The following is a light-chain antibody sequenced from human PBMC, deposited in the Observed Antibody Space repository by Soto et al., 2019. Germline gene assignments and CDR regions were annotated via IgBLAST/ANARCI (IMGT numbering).Light chain of an antibody. CDR3: QQTDSFPPT. CDR2: AAS. V-gene: IGKV1-39*01. J-gene: IGKJ1*01. CDR1: QSISSY. Sequence: DIQMTQSPSSLSASVGDRVTITCRASQSISSYLNWYQHKPGKAPKLLIYAASSLQTGVPSRFSGSRSGTDFALTISSLQRDDFATYYCQQTDSFPPTFGQGTKVEMK.